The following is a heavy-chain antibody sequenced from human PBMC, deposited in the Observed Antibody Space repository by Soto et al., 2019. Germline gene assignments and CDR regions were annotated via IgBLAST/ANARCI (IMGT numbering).Heavy chain of an antibody. D-gene: IGHD6-13*01. CDR3: ARRPRTTIDTGYSSSWFDY. CDR2: IYPGDSET. J-gene: IGHJ4*02. CDR1: GYSLTSYW. V-gene: IGHV5-51*01. Sequence: GESLKISCKGSGYSLTSYWIGWVRQMPGKGLEWMGIIYPGDSETRYSPSFQGQVTISADKSISTAYLQWSSLKASDTAMYYCARRPRTTIDTGYSSSWFDYWGQGTLVTVSS.